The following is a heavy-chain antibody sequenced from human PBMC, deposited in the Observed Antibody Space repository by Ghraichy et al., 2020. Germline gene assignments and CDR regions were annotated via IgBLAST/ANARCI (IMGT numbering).Heavy chain of an antibody. CDR1: GFTFTNYA. V-gene: IGHV3-48*02. CDR3: ARMDYGSADDF. Sequence: ESLNISCAASGFTFTNYAMNWVRQAPGKGLEWVSYISTSGTEHYADSVKGRFTISRDNAKNSVYLQMNSLRDEDTAMYYCARMDYGSADDFWGQGTLVTVSS. CDR2: ISTSGTE. D-gene: IGHD3-10*01. J-gene: IGHJ4*02.